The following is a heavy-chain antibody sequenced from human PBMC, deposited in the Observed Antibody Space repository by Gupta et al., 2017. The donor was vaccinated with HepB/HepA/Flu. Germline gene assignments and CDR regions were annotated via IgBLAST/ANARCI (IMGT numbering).Heavy chain of an antibody. V-gene: IGHV4-31*03. CDR1: GGSITSGGFY. Sequence: QESGPGLVKPSQTLSLPCSVSGGSITSGGFYWNWIRQLPGKGLEWIGYLHYSGSTFYNPSLKSRGTISIDTSQSQFSLKLSAVTAADTAVYVCARERGTICGVVIEYYGMDGGGQGTTVTVSS. CDR2: LHYSGST. J-gene: IGHJ6*02. CDR3: ARERGTICGVVIEYYGMDG. D-gene: IGHD3-3*01.